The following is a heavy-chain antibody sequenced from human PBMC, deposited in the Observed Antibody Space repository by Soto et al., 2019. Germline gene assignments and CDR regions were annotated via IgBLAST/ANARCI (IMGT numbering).Heavy chain of an antibody. CDR1: GYTFTSYG. J-gene: IGHJ4*02. Sequence: QVQLVQSGAEVKKPGASVKVSCKASGYTFTSYGISWVRQAPGQGLEWMGWISTYTGNTNYAQKLQGRVTMTTDTSTSTAYMELRSLXSXXXXXXXXAXXXXGWSNYFDYWGQGTLVTVXS. V-gene: IGHV1-18*01. CDR3: AXXXXGWSNYFDY. CDR2: ISTYTGNT. D-gene: IGHD6-19*01.